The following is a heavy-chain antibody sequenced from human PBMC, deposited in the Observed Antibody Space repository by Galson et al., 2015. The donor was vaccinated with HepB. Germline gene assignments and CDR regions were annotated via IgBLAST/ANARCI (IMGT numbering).Heavy chain of an antibody. CDR2: FDPEDGET. D-gene: IGHD1-26*01. Sequence: SVKVSCKVSGYTLTELSMHWVRQAPGKGLEWMGGFDPEDGETIYAQKFQGRVTMTEDTSTDTAYMELSSLRSEDTAVYYCATDRLYSGSYGIDYWGQGTLVTVSS. J-gene: IGHJ4*02. CDR1: GYTLTELS. CDR3: ATDRLYSGSYGIDY. V-gene: IGHV1-24*01.